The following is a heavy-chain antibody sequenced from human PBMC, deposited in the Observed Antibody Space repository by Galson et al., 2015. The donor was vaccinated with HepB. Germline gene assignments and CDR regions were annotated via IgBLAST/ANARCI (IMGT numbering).Heavy chain of an antibody. J-gene: IGHJ6*02. Sequence: SVKVSCKASGGTFSSYTISWVRQAPGQGLEWMGRIIPILGIANYAQKFQGRVTITADKSTSTAYMELSSLRSEDTAVYYCARMAVAGTGYYYGMDVWGQGTTVTVSS. V-gene: IGHV1-69*02. CDR3: ARMAVAGTGYYYGMDV. CDR1: GGTFSSYT. D-gene: IGHD6-19*01. CDR2: IIPILGIA.